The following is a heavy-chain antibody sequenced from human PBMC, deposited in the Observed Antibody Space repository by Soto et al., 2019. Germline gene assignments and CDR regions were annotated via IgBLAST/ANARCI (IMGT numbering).Heavy chain of an antibody. Sequence: GESLKISCKGSGYMFTTRWIAWVRQKPGKGLELMGVIFPADSDVRYSPSFQGQVTISADKSVDTAYLQWNSLKASDTATYYCARRLNWNCDYWGQGTQVTVSS. CDR2: IFPADSDV. V-gene: IGHV5-51*01. D-gene: IGHD1-7*01. J-gene: IGHJ4*02. CDR1: GYMFTTRW. CDR3: ARRLNWNCDY.